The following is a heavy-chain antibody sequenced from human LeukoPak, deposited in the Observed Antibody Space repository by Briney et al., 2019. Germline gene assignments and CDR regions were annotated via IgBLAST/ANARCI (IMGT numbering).Heavy chain of an antibody. D-gene: IGHD2-2*01. J-gene: IGHJ2*01. V-gene: IGHV2-5*02. CDR1: GFSLSTSGVG. Sequence: SGPTLVKPTQTLTLTCTFSGFSLSTSGVGVGWIRQPPGKALEWLALIYWDDDKRYSPSLKSRLTITKDTSKNQVVLTMTNMDPVDTATYYCAKIMGIVVVGWYFDLWGRGTLVTVSS. CDR3: AKIMGIVVVGWYFDL. CDR2: IYWDDDK.